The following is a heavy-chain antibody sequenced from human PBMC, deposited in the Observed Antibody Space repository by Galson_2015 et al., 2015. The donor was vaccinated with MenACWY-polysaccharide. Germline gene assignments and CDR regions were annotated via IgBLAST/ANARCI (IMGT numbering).Heavy chain of an antibody. J-gene: IGHJ3*02. CDR3: AKDTGPGEYAYSWGTFDI. Sequence: SLRLSCAASGFTLSSYAMSWVRQAPGKGLEWVSGVSAIGGSTVYTDSAKGRFTMSRDNSKRSLYLQMNSLRAEDTAVYYCAKDTGPGEYAYSWGTFDIWGRGTMVTVSS. CDR2: VSAIGGST. CDR1: GFTLSSYA. D-gene: IGHD3-10*01. V-gene: IGHV3-23*01.